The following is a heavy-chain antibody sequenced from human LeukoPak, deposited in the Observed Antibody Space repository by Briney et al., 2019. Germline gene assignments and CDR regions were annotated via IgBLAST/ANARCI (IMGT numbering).Heavy chain of an antibody. CDR2: ISGSGGRT. Sequence: GGSLRLSCEASGFTLSSYAMSWVRQAPGKGLEWDSGISGSGGRTYYADSVKGRFTISRDNSKNTLYLQMNSLRAEDTAVYYCAKGRAVAGPFDYWGQGSLVTVSS. D-gene: IGHD6-19*01. J-gene: IGHJ4*02. CDR3: AKGRAVAGPFDY. CDR1: GFTLSSYA. V-gene: IGHV3-23*01.